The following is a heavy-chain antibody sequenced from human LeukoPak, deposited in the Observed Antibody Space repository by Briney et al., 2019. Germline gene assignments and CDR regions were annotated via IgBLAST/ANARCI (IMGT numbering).Heavy chain of an antibody. V-gene: IGHV3-48*01. CDR3: AREWADFAFDI. J-gene: IGHJ3*02. Sequence: GGSLRLSCAASGFTFSSYAMHWVRQAPGKGLEWVSYISSSSSTKYYADSVKGRFTISRDNAKNSLYLQMNSLRAEDTAVYYCAREWADFAFDIWGQGTMVTVSS. CDR2: ISSSSSTK. CDR1: GFTFSSYA. D-gene: IGHD1-26*01.